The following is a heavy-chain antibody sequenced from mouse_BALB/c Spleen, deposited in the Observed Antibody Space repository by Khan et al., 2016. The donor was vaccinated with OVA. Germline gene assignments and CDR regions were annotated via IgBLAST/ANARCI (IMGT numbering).Heavy chain of an antibody. CDR1: GYTFTNYG. CDR3: ARGGSYWDFDV. Sequence: QIQLVQSGPELKKPGETVKISCKASGYTFTNYGMNWVKQAPGKGLKWMGWINTYTGEPTYTDDFKGRFAFSLETSASTAYLQINTLTHEDMATXCCARGGSYWDFDVWGAGTTGTVAS. J-gene: IGHJ1*01. CDR2: INTYTGEP. D-gene: IGHD6-1*01. V-gene: IGHV9-1*02.